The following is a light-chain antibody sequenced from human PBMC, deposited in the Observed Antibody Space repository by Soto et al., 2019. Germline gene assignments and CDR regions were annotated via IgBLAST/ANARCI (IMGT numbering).Light chain of an antibody. CDR2: GAS. V-gene: IGKV3-20*01. CDR3: QQQDT. Sequence: IVLTQSPGTLSLSPGERATLSCRASRSVTNNYLAWYQQKPGQAPSLLIYGASSRATGIPDRFSGSGSGTDFTLTISRLEPEDFAVYYCQQQDTFGQWTKLEIK. CDR1: RSVTNNY. J-gene: IGKJ2*01.